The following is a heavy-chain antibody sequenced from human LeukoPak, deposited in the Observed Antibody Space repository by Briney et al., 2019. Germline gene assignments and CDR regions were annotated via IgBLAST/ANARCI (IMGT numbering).Heavy chain of an antibody. CDR1: GFTFDDYG. J-gene: IGHJ4*02. CDR3: ARVQAVGSYFVSYYFDY. D-gene: IGHD1-26*01. CDR2: INWNGGST. Sequence: GGSLRLSCAASGFTFDDYGMSWVRHAPGKGLEWVSGINWNGGSTGYADSVKGRFTISRDNAKNSLYLQMNSLRAEDTALYHCARVQAVGSYFVSYYFDYWGQGTLVTVSS. V-gene: IGHV3-20*01.